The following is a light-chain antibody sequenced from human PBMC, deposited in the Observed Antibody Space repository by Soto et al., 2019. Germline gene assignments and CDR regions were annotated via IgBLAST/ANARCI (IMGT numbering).Light chain of an antibody. J-gene: IGKJ1*01. V-gene: IGKV3-20*01. Sequence: EVVLTQFPGTLSLSPGERATLSCKASQTITGTYLAWYKQKPGQAPRLLIHGASNRATGIPDRFSGSGSGTEFTLTISRLEPEDFEVYYCQQYGGSSWTFGQGTKVDIK. CDR3: QQYGGSSWT. CDR2: GAS. CDR1: QTITGTY.